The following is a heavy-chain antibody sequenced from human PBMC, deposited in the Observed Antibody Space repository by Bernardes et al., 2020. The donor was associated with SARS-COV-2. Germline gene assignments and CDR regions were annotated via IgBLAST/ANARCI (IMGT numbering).Heavy chain of an antibody. J-gene: IGHJ4*02. CDR1: GFSFSDYY. V-gene: IGHV3-11*01. CDR3: ARAKGSGIGAAAF. Sequence: GGSLRLSCVASGFSFSDYYMSWIRQAPGKGLEWVAYINGSGTFTYYADSFKGRFTISRDNAKESLYLQMNNLRAEDTAVYYCARAKGSGIGAAAFWGQGSLVTVSS. D-gene: IGHD6-13*01. CDR2: INGSGTFT.